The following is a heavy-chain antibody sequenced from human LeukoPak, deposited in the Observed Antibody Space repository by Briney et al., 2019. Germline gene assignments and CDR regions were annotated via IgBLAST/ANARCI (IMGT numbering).Heavy chain of an antibody. J-gene: IGHJ4*02. V-gene: IGHV4-59*08. CDR2: IYYSGST. Sequence: SETLSLTCTVSGGSISSYYWSWIRQPPGKGLERIGYIYYSGSTNYNPSLKSRVTISVDTSKSQFSLKLTSVTAADTAVYYCARLEKLGKAYYFDYWGQGTLVTVSS. CDR3: ARLEKLGKAYYFDY. D-gene: IGHD7-27*01. CDR1: GGSISSYY.